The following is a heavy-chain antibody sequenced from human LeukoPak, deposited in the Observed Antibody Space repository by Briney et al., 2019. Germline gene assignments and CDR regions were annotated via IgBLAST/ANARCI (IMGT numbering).Heavy chain of an antibody. Sequence: GGSLRLSCAASGFTFSGYSMNWVRQAPGRGLEWVSYITSSRSTIYYADSVKGRFTISRDNAKNSLYLQMNSLGAEDTAVYYCARDRTLGEFDFWGQGTLVTVSS. CDR2: ITSSRSTI. V-gene: IGHV3-48*01. D-gene: IGHD3-16*01. CDR3: ARDRTLGEFDF. CDR1: GFTFSGYS. J-gene: IGHJ4*02.